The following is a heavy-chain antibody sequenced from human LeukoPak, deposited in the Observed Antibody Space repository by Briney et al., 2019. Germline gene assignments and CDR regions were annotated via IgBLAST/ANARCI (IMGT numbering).Heavy chain of an antibody. CDR3: ARAPSYYGSGSYYRINWFDP. J-gene: IGHJ5*02. CDR2: IYYSGST. Sequence: PSETLSLTCTVSGGSISSYYWSWIRQPPGKGLEWIGYIYYSGSTNYNPSPKSRVTISVDTSKNQFSLKLSSVTAADTAVYYCARAPSYYGSGSYYRINWFDPWGQGTLVTVSS. CDR1: GGSISSYY. V-gene: IGHV4-59*01. D-gene: IGHD3-10*01.